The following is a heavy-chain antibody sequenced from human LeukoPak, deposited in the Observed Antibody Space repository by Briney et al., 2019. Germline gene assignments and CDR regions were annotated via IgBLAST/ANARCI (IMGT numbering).Heavy chain of an antibody. D-gene: IGHD1-26*01. J-gene: IGHJ4*02. CDR3: ARRSGSYYLASGEYYFDY. V-gene: IGHV4-39*01. Sequence: PSETLSLTCTVSGGSISSSSYYWGWIRQPPGKGLEWIGGIYYSGSTYYNPSLKSRVTISVDTSKNQFSLKLSSVTAADTAVYYCARRSGSYYLASGEYYFDYWGQGTLVTVSS. CDR2: IYYSGST. CDR1: GGSISSSSYY.